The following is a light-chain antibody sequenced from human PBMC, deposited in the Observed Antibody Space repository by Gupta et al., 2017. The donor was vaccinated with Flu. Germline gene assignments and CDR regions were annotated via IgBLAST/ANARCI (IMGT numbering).Light chain of an antibody. CDR1: SSDVGGYNY. CDR3: SSYTSSSTEV. Sequence: SALTQPASVSGSPGQSITISCTGTSSDVGGYNYVSWYQQHPGKAPKLMIYEVSNRPAGVSNRFSGSKSGNTASLTISGRQAEDEADYYCSSYTSSSTEVFGTGTKVTVL. J-gene: IGLJ1*01. V-gene: IGLV2-14*01. CDR2: EVS.